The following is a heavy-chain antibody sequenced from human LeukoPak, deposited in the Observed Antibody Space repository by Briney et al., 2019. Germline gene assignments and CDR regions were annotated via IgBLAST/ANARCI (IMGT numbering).Heavy chain of an antibody. CDR1: GFTFSSYG. V-gene: IGHV3-30*18. D-gene: IGHD4-17*01. J-gene: IGHJ6*02. Sequence: PGGSLILSCAASGFTFSSYGMHWVRQAPGKGLEWVAVISYDGSNKYYADSVKGRFTISRDNSKNTLYLQMNSLRAEDTAVYYCAKGSGGDYFPYYYYGMDVWGQGTTVTVSS. CDR2: ISYDGSNK. CDR3: AKGSGGDYFPYYYYGMDV.